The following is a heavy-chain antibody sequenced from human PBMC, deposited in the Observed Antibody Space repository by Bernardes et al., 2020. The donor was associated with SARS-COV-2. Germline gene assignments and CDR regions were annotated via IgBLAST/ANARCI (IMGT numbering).Heavy chain of an antibody. J-gene: IGHJ4*02. CDR3: ARRDGDYGHFDH. CDR1: GYSFSGYY. CDR2: ITPDSGGT. V-gene: IGHV1-2*04. D-gene: IGHD4-17*01. Sequence: ASVKVSCKTSGYSFSGYYIHWVRQAPGQGFEWMGWITPDSGGTGYAQKFQGWVTMTRDTSISTVYMEMRTLKSDDTAVYYCARRDGDYGHFDHLGQGTLVTVSS.